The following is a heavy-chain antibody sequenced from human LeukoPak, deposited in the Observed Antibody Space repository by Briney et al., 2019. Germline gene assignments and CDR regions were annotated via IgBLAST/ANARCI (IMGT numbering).Heavy chain of an antibody. J-gene: IGHJ4*02. CDR3: ARGGSGSSWCDY. CDR2: MNPNSGNT. D-gene: IGHD6-13*01. Sequence: ASVKVSCKASGYTFISYDINWVRQATGQGLEWMGWMNPNSGNTGSAQKFQGRVTMTRNTSISTTYMELSSLRSEDTAVYYCARGGSGSSWCDYWGQGTLVTVSS. CDR1: GYTFISYD. V-gene: IGHV1-8*01.